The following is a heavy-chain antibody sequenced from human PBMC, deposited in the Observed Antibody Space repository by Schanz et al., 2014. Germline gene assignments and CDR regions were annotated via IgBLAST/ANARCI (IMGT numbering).Heavy chain of an antibody. CDR1: GFTFSSYG. V-gene: IGHV3-23*04. J-gene: IGHJ4*02. CDR3: AKDGRLPYYGTGSDFDY. CDR2: MIGSGSSV. D-gene: IGHD3-22*01. Sequence: GQLVESGGGVVQPGRSLRLSCAASGFTFSSYGMSWVRQAPGKGLEWVSRMIGSGSSVFYADSVKGRFTISRDNLKNTVYLQMNSLRAGDTAVYYCAKDGRLPYYGTGSDFDYWGQGTLVAVSS.